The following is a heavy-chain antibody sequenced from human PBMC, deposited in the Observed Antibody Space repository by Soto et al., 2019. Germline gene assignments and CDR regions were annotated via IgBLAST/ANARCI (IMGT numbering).Heavy chain of an antibody. CDR3: ARGRPVTNYDDFEY. CDR2: ISWDGGST. V-gene: IGHV3-43*01. J-gene: IGHJ4*02. D-gene: IGHD3-3*01. CDR1: GFTFDDYT. Sequence: GGSLRLSCAASGFTFDDYTMHWVRQAPGKGLEWVSLISWDGGSTYYADSVKGRFTISRDNSKNSLYLQMNSLRTEDTALYYCARGRPVTNYDDFEYWGQGALVTVSS.